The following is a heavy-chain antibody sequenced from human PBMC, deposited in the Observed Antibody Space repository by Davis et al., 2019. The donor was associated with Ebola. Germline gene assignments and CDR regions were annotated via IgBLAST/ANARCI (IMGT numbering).Heavy chain of an antibody. Sequence: GESLKISCAASGFTFSNAWMSWVRQAPGKGLEWVGRIKSKTDGGTTDYAAPVKGRFTISRDDSKNTLYLQMNSLKTEDTAVYYCTTTLGYCSSTSCPHGGDYYYYMDVWGKGTTVTVSS. CDR2: IKSKTDGGTT. V-gene: IGHV3-15*01. J-gene: IGHJ6*03. D-gene: IGHD2-2*01. CDR1: GFTFSNAW. CDR3: TTTLGYCSSTSCPHGGDYYYYMDV.